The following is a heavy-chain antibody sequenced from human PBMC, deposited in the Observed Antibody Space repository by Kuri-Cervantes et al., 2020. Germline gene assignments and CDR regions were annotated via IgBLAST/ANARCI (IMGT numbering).Heavy chain of an antibody. J-gene: IGHJ4*02. CDR3: ARDHATSWSVRDS. CDR1: GFTFSDYY. V-gene: IGHV3-7*01. D-gene: IGHD2-2*01. Sequence: GGSLRLSCAASGFTFSDYYMSWIRQAPGKGLESVANIRQDSSEIFYADSVRGRFTISRDNAKNSVYLQMNSLRAEDTAMYYCARDHATSWSVRDSWGQGTLVTVSS. CDR2: IRQDSSEI.